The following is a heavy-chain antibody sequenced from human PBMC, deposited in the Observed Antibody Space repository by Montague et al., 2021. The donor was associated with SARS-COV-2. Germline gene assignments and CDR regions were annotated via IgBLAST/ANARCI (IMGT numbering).Heavy chain of an antibody. D-gene: IGHD3-22*01. J-gene: IGHJ4*02. Sequence: SWRLSFYASGFIFSSYWMYWVRQAPGKGLVWVSHISSDGSRRRYADSVKGRFTISRDNAKNTLYLQMNSLRAEDTAVYYCARDGEIVAVGYYFDSWGQGTLVTASS. V-gene: IGHV3-74*01. CDR1: GFIFSSYW. CDR2: ISSDGSRR. CDR3: ARDGEIVAVGYYFDS.